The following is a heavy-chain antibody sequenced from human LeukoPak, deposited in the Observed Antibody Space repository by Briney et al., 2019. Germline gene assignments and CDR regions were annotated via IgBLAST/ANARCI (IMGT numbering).Heavy chain of an antibody. Sequence: GGSLRLSCAASGFTFSSYAMSWVRQAPGKGLEWVSAISGSGGSTYYADSVKGRFTISRDNSKNTLYLQMNSLRAEDTAVYYCAKAVTIFGVDSYYYYYYYMDVWGKGTTVTVSS. CDR1: GFTFSSYA. V-gene: IGHV3-23*01. CDR2: ISGSGGST. D-gene: IGHD3-3*01. CDR3: AKAVTIFGVDSYYYYYYYMDV. J-gene: IGHJ6*03.